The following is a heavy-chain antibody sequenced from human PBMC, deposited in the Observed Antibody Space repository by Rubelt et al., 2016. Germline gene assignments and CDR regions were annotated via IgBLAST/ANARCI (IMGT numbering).Heavy chain of an antibody. J-gene: IGHJ4*02. CDR2: ISAYNGNT. CDR1: GYTFTSYG. Sequence: QVQLVQSGAEVKKPGASVKVSCKASGYTFTSYGISWVRQAPGQGLEWMGWISAYNGNTNYAQKYKGGVTMTTDTTTGTAHMERRSLRSDDTAVYYCARVGALAARKIYYFDYWGQGTLVTVSS. CDR3: ARVGALAARKIYYFDY. D-gene: IGHD6-6*01. V-gene: IGHV1-18*01.